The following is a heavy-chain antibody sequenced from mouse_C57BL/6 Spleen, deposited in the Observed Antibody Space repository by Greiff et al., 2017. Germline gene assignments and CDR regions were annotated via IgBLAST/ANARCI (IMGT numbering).Heavy chain of an antibody. V-gene: IGHV6-6*01. CDR3: TRPVVAHFDY. J-gene: IGHJ2*01. CDR1: GFTFSDAW. D-gene: IGHD1-1*01. CDR2: IRNKANNHTK. Sequence: EVQRVEPGGGLVQPGGSMKLSCAASGFTFSDAWMDWVRQSPEQGLEWVAEIRNKANNHTKYYAESVKGRFTISRDASKSSVYLQINSLRAEDTGIYYCTRPVVAHFDYWGQGTTLTVSS.